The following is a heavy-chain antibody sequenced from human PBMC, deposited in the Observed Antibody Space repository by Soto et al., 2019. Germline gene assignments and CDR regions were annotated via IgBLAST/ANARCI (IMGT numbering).Heavy chain of an antibody. J-gene: IGHJ4*02. V-gene: IGHV4-31*03. CDR2: IYYSGST. CDR3: ARGRQSIAAAGTFDY. D-gene: IGHD6-13*01. CDR1: GGSISSGGYY. Sequence: QVQLQESGPGLVKPSQTLSLTCTVSGGSISSGGYYWSWIRQHPGKGLEWIGYIYYSGSTYYNPSLKSRVTIAVDTSKNQFSLKLSSVTAADTAVYYCARGRQSIAAAGTFDYWGQGTLVTVSS.